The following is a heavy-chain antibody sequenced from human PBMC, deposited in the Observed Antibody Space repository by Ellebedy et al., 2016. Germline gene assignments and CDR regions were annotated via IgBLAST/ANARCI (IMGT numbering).Heavy chain of an antibody. D-gene: IGHD1-1*01. CDR1: GFTFSSYS. V-gene: IGHV3-48*01. J-gene: IGHJ4*02. CDR3: APDDWNGGGYFDY. Sequence: GESLKISXAASGFTFSSYSMNWVRQAPGKGLEWVSSISSSSSTIYYADSVKGRFTISRDNAKNSLYLQMNSLRAEDTAVYYCAPDDWNGGGYFDYWGQGTLVTVSS. CDR2: ISSSSSTI.